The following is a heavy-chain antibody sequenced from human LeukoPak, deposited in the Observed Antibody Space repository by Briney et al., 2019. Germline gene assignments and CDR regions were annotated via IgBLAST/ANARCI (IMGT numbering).Heavy chain of an antibody. J-gene: IGHJ3*02. CDR3: ARDEFGYSYGDAFDI. D-gene: IGHD5-18*01. V-gene: IGHV3-48*04. Sequence: GGSLRLSCAASGFTFSSYSMNWVRQAPGKGLEWVSYISSSSSTIYYADSVKGRFTISRDNAKNSLYLQMNSLRAEDTAVYYCARDEFGYSYGDAFDIWGQGTMVTVSS. CDR1: GFTFSSYS. CDR2: ISSSSSTI.